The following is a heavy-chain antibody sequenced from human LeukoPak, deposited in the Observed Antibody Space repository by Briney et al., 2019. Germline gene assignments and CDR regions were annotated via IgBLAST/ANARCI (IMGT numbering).Heavy chain of an antibody. CDR3: AKVGATAPYFDY. V-gene: IGHV3-23*01. Sequence: GGSLRLSCAASGFTFNDYAINWVRQAPGKGLDWVSAVSRNGDNTYYADSVKGRFTISRDNSRNMVYLGMSSLTAEDTAVYYCAKVGATAPYFDYWGQGTLVTVSS. CDR2: VSRNGDNT. CDR1: GFTFNDYA. J-gene: IGHJ4*02. D-gene: IGHD1-26*01.